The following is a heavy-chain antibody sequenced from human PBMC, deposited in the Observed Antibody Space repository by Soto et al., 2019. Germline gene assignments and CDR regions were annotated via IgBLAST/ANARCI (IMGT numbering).Heavy chain of an antibody. D-gene: IGHD2-21*02. Sequence: EVQLVESGGGLVKPGGSLRLSCAASGFTFSSYSMNWVRQAPGKGLEWVSSISSSSSYIYYADSVKGRFTISRDNAKNSLYLQMNSLRAEDTAVYYCARIPHIVVVTDDAFDIRGQGTMVTVSS. CDR2: ISSSSSYI. CDR1: GFTFSSYS. CDR3: ARIPHIVVVTDDAFDI. V-gene: IGHV3-21*01. J-gene: IGHJ3*02.